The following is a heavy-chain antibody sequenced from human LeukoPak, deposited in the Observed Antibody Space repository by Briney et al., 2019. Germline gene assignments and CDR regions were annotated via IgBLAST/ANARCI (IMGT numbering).Heavy chain of an antibody. V-gene: IGHV1-8*02. CDR2: MNPNSGNT. J-gene: IGHJ4*02. Sequence: ASVKVSRKASGYTFTGYYMHWVRQAPGQGLEWMGWMNPNSGNTGYAQKFQGRVTMTRNTSISTAYMELSSLRSEDTAVYYCARGEMATIVDYWGQGTLVTVSS. CDR1: GYTFTGYY. D-gene: IGHD5-24*01. CDR3: ARGEMATIVDY.